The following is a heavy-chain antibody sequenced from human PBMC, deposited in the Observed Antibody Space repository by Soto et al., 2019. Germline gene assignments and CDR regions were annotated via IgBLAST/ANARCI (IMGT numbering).Heavy chain of an antibody. Sequence: PGGSLRLSCAASGFTFSSYGMHWVRQAPGKGLEWVAVIWYDGSNKYYADSVKGRFTISRDNSKNTLYLQMNSLRAEDTAVYYCARAYGDYRPVDYWGQGTLVTVS. CDR1: GFTFSSYG. V-gene: IGHV3-33*01. D-gene: IGHD4-17*01. CDR3: ARAYGDYRPVDY. J-gene: IGHJ4*02. CDR2: IWYDGSNK.